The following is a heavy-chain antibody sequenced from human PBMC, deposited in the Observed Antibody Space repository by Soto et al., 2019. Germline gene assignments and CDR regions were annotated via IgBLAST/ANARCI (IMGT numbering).Heavy chain of an antibody. V-gene: IGHV1-18*01. CDR3: ARDLTRFCSGGSCPFSM. CDR2: VSYYNGNT. Sequence: QAQLVQSGAEVKKPGASVKVACTASEDIFNNFGITWVRQAPGQGLEWLGWVSYYNGNTNYAHRLQGRVFMTTDTATSTAYLELRSLTFNGTAVYYCARDLTRFCSGGSCPFSMWGQGTQVIVSS. CDR1: EDIFNNFG. D-gene: IGHD2-15*01. J-gene: IGHJ4*02.